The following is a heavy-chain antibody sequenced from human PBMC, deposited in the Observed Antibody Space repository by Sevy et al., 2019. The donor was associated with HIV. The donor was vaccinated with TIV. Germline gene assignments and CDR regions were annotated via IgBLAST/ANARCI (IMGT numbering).Heavy chain of an antibody. CDR1: GFTFITYV. CDR2: ISTSGGST. Sequence: GGSLRLSCAASGFTFITYVMSWVRQAPGKGLEWVSSISTSGGSTYYADSLKGRFIISRDNSKNTVDLQMNSLRVEDXXXXYCTKYPPRPYTVNXLDXPYXXXWGQGTLVTVSS. D-gene: IGHD4-17*01. V-gene: IGHV3-23*01. J-gene: IGHJ1*01. CDR3: TKYPPRPYTVNXLDXPYXXX.